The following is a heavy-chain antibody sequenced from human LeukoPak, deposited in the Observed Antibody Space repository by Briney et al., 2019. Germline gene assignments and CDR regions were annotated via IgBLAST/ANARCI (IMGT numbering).Heavy chain of an antibody. J-gene: IGHJ4*02. Sequence: PGGSLRLSCAASAFTFSDFWISWVRQTPGKGLEWVANIKQAGNEKHYVDSVKGRFTISRDNAKNSLYLQMNSLRVEDTAVYYCAREGREMTGFDYWGQGTRVTVSP. CDR1: AFTFSDFW. V-gene: IGHV3-7*01. D-gene: IGHD1-14*01. CDR2: IKQAGNEK. CDR3: AREGREMTGFDY.